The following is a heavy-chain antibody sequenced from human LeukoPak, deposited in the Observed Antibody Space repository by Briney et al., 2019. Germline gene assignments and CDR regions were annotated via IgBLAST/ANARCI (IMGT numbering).Heavy chain of an antibody. CDR2: ISDTGATT. CDR3: AKDTSIGRYCTNGACSPFDY. CDR1: GFTFSSYA. J-gene: IGHJ4*02. V-gene: IGHV3-23*01. Sequence: HPGGSLRLSCAGSGFTFSSYAMSWVRQAPGKGLEWVSAISDTGATTYDADSVKGRFTISRDNSRSTLYLQMNSLRAEDTALYYCAKDTSIGRYCTNGACSPFDYWGQGTLVTVSS. D-gene: IGHD2-8*01.